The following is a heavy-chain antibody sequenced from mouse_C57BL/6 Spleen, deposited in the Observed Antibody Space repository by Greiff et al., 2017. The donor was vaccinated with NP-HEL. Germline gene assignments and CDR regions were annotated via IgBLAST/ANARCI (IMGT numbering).Heavy chain of an antibody. D-gene: IGHD2-2*01. CDR3: ARCYYGYDYAMDY. V-gene: IGHV1-81*01. CDR2: IYPRSGNT. Sequence: QVQLKESGAELARPGASVKLSCKASGYTFTSYGISWVKQRTGQGLEWIGEIYPRSGNTYYNEKFKGKATLTADKSSSTAYMELRSLTSEDSAVYFCARCYYGYDYAMDYWGQGTSVTVSS. J-gene: IGHJ4*01. CDR1: GYTFTSYG.